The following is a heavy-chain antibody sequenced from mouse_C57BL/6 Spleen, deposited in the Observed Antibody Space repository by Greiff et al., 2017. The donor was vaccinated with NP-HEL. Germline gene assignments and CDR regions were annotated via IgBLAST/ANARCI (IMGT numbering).Heavy chain of an antibody. CDR3: ARGGDYAA. D-gene: IGHD2-4*01. V-gene: IGHV1-69*01. Sequence: QVQLQQPGAELVMPGASVKLSCKASGYTFTSYWMHWVKQRPGQGLEWIGEIDPSDSYTNYNQKFKGKSTLTVDKSSSTAYMQLSSLTSEDSAVYYCARGGDYAAWGQGTTLTVSS. J-gene: IGHJ2*01. CDR1: GYTFTSYW. CDR2: IDPSDSYT.